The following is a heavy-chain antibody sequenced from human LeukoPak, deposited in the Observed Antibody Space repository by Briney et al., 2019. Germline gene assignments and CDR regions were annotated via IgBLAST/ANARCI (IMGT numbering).Heavy chain of an antibody. CDR1: GFTFSSYW. Sequence: QSGGSLRLSCAASGFTFSSYWMHWVRQAPGKGLVCVSRINGDGSTTTYADSVKGRFTISRDNAESTLYLQMNGLRAEDTAVYYCARASTYNINWFDPWGQGTLVTVSS. CDR3: ARASTYNINWFDP. V-gene: IGHV3-74*01. D-gene: IGHD3-10*01. J-gene: IGHJ5*02. CDR2: INGDGSTT.